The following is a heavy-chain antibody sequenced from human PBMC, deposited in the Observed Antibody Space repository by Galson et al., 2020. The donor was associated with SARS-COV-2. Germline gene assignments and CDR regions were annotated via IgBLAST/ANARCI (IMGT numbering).Heavy chain of an antibody. Sequence: TGESMRLSCPASGFTFSSYSMHWVRQAPGKGLEWVAVISYDGSNKYYADSVKGRFTISRDNSKNTLYLQMNSLRAEDTAVYYCARPDSGSYWGSFDYWGQGTLVTVSS. CDR1: GFTFSSYS. V-gene: IGHV3-30-3*01. J-gene: IGHJ4*02. D-gene: IGHD1-26*01. CDR2: ISYDGSNK. CDR3: ARPDSGSYWGSFDY.